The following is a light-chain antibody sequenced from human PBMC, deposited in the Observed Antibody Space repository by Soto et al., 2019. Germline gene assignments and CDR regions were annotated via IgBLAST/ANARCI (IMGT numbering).Light chain of an antibody. CDR2: EVS. Sequence: QSVLTQPASVSGSPGQSITISCTGTSSDVGASNYVSWYRHHPGKAPKLMIYEVSNRPSGVSNRFSGSKSDYTASLTISGLQAEDEADYYCSSYTSTTHVVFGGGTKVTVL. CDR3: SSYTSTTHVV. J-gene: IGLJ2*01. V-gene: IGLV2-14*01. CDR1: SSDVGASNY.